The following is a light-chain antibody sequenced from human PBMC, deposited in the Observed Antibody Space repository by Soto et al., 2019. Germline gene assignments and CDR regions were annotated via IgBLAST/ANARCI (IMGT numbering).Light chain of an antibody. Sequence: QSVLTHPASVSGSPGQSITISCTGTSSDVGGYNYVSWYQQHPGKAPKLMIYEVSNRPSGVSNRFSGSKSGNTASLTISGLQAEDEADYYCSSYTSSSTPKVFGRGTKLTVL. CDR1: SSDVGGYNY. V-gene: IGLV2-14*01. CDR2: EVS. CDR3: SSYTSSSTPKV. J-gene: IGLJ3*02.